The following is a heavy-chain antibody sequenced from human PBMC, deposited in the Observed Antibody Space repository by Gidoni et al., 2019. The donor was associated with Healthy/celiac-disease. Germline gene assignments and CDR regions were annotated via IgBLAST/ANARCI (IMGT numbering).Heavy chain of an antibody. J-gene: IGHJ5*02. Sequence: QVQLQESGPALVKPSQTLSLTCTVSGCSISSGSYYWSWIRQPAGKGLEWIGRIYTSGSTNYNPSLKSRVTISVDTSKNQFSLKLSSVTAADTAVYYCVRAIIAAAGIEWFDPWGQGTLVTVSS. CDR2: IYTSGST. CDR3: VRAIIAAAGIEWFDP. V-gene: IGHV4-61*02. D-gene: IGHD6-13*01. CDR1: GCSISSGSYY.